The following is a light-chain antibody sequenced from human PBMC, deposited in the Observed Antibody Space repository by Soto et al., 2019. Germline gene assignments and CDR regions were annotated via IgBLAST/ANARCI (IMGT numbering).Light chain of an antibody. Sequence: QSVLTQPPSVSAAPGQKVTISCSGSPANIGGNYVSWYQHIPGTAPKLVIYDSDKRPSEIPDRFSGSKSGTSATLDITGLQTGDEADYYCGAWDGSLSVVLFGGGTKLTVL. CDR1: PANIGGNY. CDR2: DSD. J-gene: IGLJ2*01. CDR3: GAWDGSLSVVL. V-gene: IGLV1-51*01.